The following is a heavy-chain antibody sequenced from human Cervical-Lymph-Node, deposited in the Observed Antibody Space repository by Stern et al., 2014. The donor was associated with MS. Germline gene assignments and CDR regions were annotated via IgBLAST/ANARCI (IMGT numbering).Heavy chain of an antibody. D-gene: IGHD4-17*01. CDR3: ATLGVTTGDFDP. CDR2: IIPILRIT. V-gene: IGHV1-69*09. CDR1: GGTFSSSG. Sequence: MQLVESGSEVKKPGSSVRVSCKASGGTFSSSGISWVRQAPGHGLEWMGSIIPILRITNYAQNFQGRVTITADKATSTAYMELSSLRSEDTAVYYCATLGVTTGDFDPWGQGTLVTVSS. J-gene: IGHJ5*02.